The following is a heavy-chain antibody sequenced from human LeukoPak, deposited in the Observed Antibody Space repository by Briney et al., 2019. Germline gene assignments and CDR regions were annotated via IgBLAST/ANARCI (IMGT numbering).Heavy chain of an antibody. V-gene: IGHV4-61*02. D-gene: IGHD3-22*01. J-gene: IGHJ5*02. Sequence: SETLSLTCTVSGGSISSGSYYWSWIRQPAGKGLEWIGRIYTSGSTNYNPSLKSRVTISVDTSKNQFSLKLSSVTAADTAVYYCARDRGRYDTPFDPWGQGTLVTVSS. CDR3: ARDRGRYDTPFDP. CDR2: IYTSGST. CDR1: GGSISSGSYY.